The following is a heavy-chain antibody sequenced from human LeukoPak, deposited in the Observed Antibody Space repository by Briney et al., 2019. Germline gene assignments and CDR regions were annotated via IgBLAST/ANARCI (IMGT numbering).Heavy chain of an antibody. V-gene: IGHV1-2*06. Sequence: ASVKVSCKASGYIITNHGFSWVRQAPGQGLEWMGRINPNSGGTNYAQKFQGRVTMTRDTSISTAYMELSRLRSDDTAVYYCARSIVVVTAGCFDYWGQGTLVTVSS. CDR1: GYIITNHG. D-gene: IGHD2-21*02. CDR3: ARSIVVVTAGCFDY. J-gene: IGHJ4*02. CDR2: INPNSGGT.